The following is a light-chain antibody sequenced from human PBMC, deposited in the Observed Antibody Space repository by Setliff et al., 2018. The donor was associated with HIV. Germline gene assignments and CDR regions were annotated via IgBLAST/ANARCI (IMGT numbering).Light chain of an antibody. J-gene: IGLJ3*02. Sequence: PPSASGTPGQRVTISCSGSSSNIGSNIVNWYQQLPGTAPKLLIYTNNQRPSGVPDRFSGSKSGTSASLAIIGLQSEDEAHYYCATWDDSLNGPVFGGGTQLTVL. CDR3: ATWDDSLNGPV. V-gene: IGLV1-44*01. CDR1: SSNIGSNI. CDR2: TNN.